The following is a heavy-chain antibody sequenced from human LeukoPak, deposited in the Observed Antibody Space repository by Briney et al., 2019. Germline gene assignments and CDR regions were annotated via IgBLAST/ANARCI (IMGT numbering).Heavy chain of an antibody. D-gene: IGHD2-2*02. V-gene: IGHV1-18*01. CDR3: ARDQIMDQLLYGDYYYGMDV. J-gene: IGHJ6*02. CDR2: ISAYDGNT. CDR1: GYTFTSYA. Sequence: ASVKVSCTASGYTFTSYAISWVRQAPGQGLEWVWSISAYDGNTNYADTVKGRFTMTTDKSTSTDYMELRSLRSDDTAVYYCARDQIMDQLLYGDYYYGMDVWGQGTTVTVSS.